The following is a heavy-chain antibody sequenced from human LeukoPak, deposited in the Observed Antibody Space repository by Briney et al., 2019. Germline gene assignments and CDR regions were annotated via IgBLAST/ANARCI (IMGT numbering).Heavy chain of an antibody. D-gene: IGHD2-15*01. CDR2: IIPIFGTA. V-gene: IGHV1-69*05. J-gene: IGHJ6*03. CDR1: GGTFSSYA. Sequence: ASVKVSCNASGGTFSSYAISWVRQAPGQGLEWMGRIIPIFGTANYAQKFQGRVTITTDESTSTAYMELSRLRSEDTAVYYCARVRLGYVLDYYYMDVWGKGTTVTVSS. CDR3: ARVRLGYVLDYYYMDV.